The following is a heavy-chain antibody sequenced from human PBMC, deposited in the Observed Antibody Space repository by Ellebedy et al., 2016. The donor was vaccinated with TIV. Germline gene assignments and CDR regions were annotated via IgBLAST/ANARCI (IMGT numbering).Heavy chain of an antibody. CDR1: GFTFSSYA. CDR3: AKPPYYDTYGMDV. Sequence: GGSLRLXCAASGFTFSSYAMSWVRQAPGKGLEWVSAISGSGGSTYYADSVKGRFTISRDNSKNTLYLQMNSLRAEDTAVYYCAKPPYYDTYGMDVWGQGTTVTVSS. J-gene: IGHJ6*02. V-gene: IGHV3-23*01. CDR2: ISGSGGST. D-gene: IGHD3-9*01.